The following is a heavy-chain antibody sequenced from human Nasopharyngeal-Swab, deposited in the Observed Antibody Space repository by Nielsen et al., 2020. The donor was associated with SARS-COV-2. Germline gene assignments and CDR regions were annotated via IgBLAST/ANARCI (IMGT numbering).Heavy chain of an antibody. V-gene: IGHV3-74*01. CDR1: GFTFSNYW. D-gene: IGHD1-7*01. CDR3: ARDRSGETGTVGAD. CDR2: IRGDGGDP. Sequence: GESLKISCAGSGFTFSNYWMHWVRQAPGKGLVWVSRIRGDGGDPSSADSMKGRFTITKDNAKNTMFQQMNSLRADDTAMYFCARDRSGETGTVGADWGQGTLVTVSS. J-gene: IGHJ4*02.